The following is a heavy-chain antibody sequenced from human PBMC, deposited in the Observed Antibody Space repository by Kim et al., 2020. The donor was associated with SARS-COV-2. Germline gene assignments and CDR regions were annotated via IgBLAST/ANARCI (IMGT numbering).Heavy chain of an antibody. J-gene: IGHJ6*02. Sequence: SETLSLTCAVYGGSFSDYNWSWIHQPPGKGLEWIGEINHSGSTKLSPSLKSRITISVDTSKSQFSLRLKSLTATDTAVYYCARGRAGVVPAPVLGLGPYYDYYAMDVWGRGTPVAVSS. CDR2: INHSGST. D-gene: IGHD2-2*02. V-gene: IGHV4-34*01. CDR1: GGSFSDYN. CDR3: ARGRAGVVPAPVLGLGPYYDYYAMDV.